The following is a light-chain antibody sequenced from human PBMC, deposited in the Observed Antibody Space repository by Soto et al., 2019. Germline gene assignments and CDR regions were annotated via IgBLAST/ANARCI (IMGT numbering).Light chain of an antibody. Sequence: EIQMTQSPSSLSASVGDRVTITCQASHDITNYLNWYQQKPGKAPKLLIYDASTLESGVPSRFSGSGSGTEFTLTITSLQPDDIATYYCQQFHSYSPTFGQGTKA. V-gene: IGKV1-5*01. CDR3: QQFHSYSPT. CDR1: HDITNY. CDR2: DAS. J-gene: IGKJ1*01.